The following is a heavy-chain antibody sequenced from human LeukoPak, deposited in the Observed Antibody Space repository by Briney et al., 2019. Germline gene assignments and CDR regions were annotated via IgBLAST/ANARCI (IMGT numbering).Heavy chain of an antibody. Sequence: ASVKVSCKAPGYTFTSYGISWVRQAPGQGLEWMGWISAYNGNTNYEQKFQGRVTVTTDTSTNTAYMELKSLRSDDTAVYYCARDYGKWESPYYFDYWGQGTLVTVSS. CDR1: GYTFTSYG. D-gene: IGHD1-26*01. V-gene: IGHV1-18*01. CDR3: ARDYGKWESPYYFDY. CDR2: ISAYNGNT. J-gene: IGHJ4*02.